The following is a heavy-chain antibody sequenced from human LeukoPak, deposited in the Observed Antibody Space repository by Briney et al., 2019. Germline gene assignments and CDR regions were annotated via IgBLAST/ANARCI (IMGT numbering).Heavy chain of an antibody. Sequence: GGSLRLSCAASGFTFSSYSMNWVRQAPGKGLEWVSSISSSSSYIYYADSVKGRFTISRDNAKNSLYLQMNSLRAKDTAVYYCARASERYYFDYWGQGTLVTVSS. CDR2: ISSSSSYI. CDR1: GFTFSSYS. J-gene: IGHJ4*02. D-gene: IGHD2-2*01. CDR3: ARASERYYFDY. V-gene: IGHV3-21*01.